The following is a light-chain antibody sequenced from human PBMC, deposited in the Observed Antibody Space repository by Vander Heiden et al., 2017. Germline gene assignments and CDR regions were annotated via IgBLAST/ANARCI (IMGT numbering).Light chain of an antibody. CDR2: AAS. CDR1: QSVSIY. CDR3: QHNDCSPGYT. V-gene: IGKV1-39*01. J-gene: IGKJ2*01. Sequence: DIQMTQSPSSLSASVGDRVTITCQSSQSVSIYLDWYQQKRGKGPKLLIYAASTSPSGLPSRLTGRSDGKYFPLTSSMRQQEDFASYYCQHNDCSPGYTFGQGTKLEIK.